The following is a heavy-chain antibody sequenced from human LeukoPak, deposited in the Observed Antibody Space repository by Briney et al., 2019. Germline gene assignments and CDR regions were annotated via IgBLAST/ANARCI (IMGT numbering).Heavy chain of an antibody. Sequence: SETLSLTCAVYGGSFSGYYWSWIRQPPGEGLEWIGEINHSGSTNHNPSLKSRVTTSVDTSKNQFSLKLSSVTAADTAVYYCARVRGTYTWYFDLWGRGTLVTVSS. D-gene: IGHD1-26*01. CDR3: ARVRGTYTWYFDL. J-gene: IGHJ2*01. CDR2: INHSGST. V-gene: IGHV4-34*01. CDR1: GGSFSGYY.